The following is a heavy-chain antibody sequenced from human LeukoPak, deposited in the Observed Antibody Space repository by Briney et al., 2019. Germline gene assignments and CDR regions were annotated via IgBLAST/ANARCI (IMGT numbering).Heavy chain of an antibody. J-gene: IGHJ4*02. CDR2: IIPIFGAT. V-gene: IGHV1-69*01. CDR3: ARDTVAVAGTFDY. Sequence: SVKVSCKASGGTFSSYAINWVRQAPGQGLERMGGIIPIFGATTYAQRFQDRVTIIADESTSTAYMELSSLRSEDTAMYYCARDTVAVAGTFDYWGQGTLVTVSS. CDR1: GGTFSSYA. D-gene: IGHD6-19*01.